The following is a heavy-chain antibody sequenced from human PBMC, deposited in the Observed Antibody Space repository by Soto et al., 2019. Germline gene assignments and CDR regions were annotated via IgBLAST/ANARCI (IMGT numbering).Heavy chain of an antibody. V-gene: IGHV3-33*01. CDR1: GLTFSRHG. CDR2: IWYDGSNK. Sequence: QEQLVESGGGVVQSGRSLRLSCAASGLTFSRHGMHWVRQAPGKGLEWLAAIWYDGSNKYYADSVRGRFTISRDNSKNTLYLQLNSLRAEDTAVYHCARDGVDGDHDAFDIWGQGTLVIVSS. D-gene: IGHD4-17*01. CDR3: ARDGVDGDHDAFDI. J-gene: IGHJ3*02.